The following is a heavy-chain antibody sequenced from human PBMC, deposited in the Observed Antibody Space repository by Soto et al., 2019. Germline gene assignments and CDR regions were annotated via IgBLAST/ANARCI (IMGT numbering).Heavy chain of an antibody. CDR3: ARDQTKWELLPFDY. D-gene: IGHD1-26*01. CDR2: ISYDGSNK. V-gene: IGHV3-30-3*01. Sequence: PGGSLRLSCAASGFTFSSYAMHWVRQAPGKGLEWVAVISYDGSNKYYADSVKGRFTISRDNSKNTLYLQMNSLRAEDTAVYYCARDQTKWELLPFDYWGQGTLVTVSS. J-gene: IGHJ4*02. CDR1: GFTFSSYA.